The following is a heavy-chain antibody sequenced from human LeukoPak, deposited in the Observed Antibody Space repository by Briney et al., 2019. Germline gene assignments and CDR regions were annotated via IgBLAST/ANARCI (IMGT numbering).Heavy chain of an antibody. D-gene: IGHD6-13*01. CDR3: ARDIRQLVDY. CDR2: IRTSSSHI. CDR1: GLTLSIYS. Sequence: AGSLTLSCPPSGLTLSIYSMNWVRQPPGKALEWVSSIRTSSSHIYHADSVQAPSPLSTHNAKNSLYLQKNSLRGEDTAVYYCARDIRQLVDYWGQGTLVTVSS. V-gene: IGHV3-21*01. J-gene: IGHJ4*02.